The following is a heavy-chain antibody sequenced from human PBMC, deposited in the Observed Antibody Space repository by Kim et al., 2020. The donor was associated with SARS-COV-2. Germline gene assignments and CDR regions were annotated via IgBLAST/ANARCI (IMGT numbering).Heavy chain of an antibody. V-gene: IGHV4-31*02. CDR2: GRP. J-gene: IGHJ4*02. Sequence: GRPSSNTALKSRVTISVDQSKNQFSRKLSSVTAADTAVYYCARESGGDFDYWGQGTLVTVSS. CDR3: ARESGGDFDY.